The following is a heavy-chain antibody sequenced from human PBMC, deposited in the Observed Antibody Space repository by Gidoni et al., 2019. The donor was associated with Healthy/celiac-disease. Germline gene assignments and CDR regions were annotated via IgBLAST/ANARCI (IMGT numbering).Heavy chain of an antibody. D-gene: IGHD3-3*01. CDR1: CGSISSSSYY. J-gene: IGHJ6*02. CDR3: ARGQHDFWSGYWAGYYGMDV. V-gene: IGHV4-39*01. Sequence: QLQLQESGPGLVKPSETLYLTCTCSCGSISSSSYYWGWIRQPPGKGLEWIGSIYYSGSPYYNPSLNSRVTISVDTSKNQFSLKLSSVTAADTAVYYCARGQHDFWSGYWAGYYGMDVWGQGTTVTVSS. CDR2: IYYSGSP.